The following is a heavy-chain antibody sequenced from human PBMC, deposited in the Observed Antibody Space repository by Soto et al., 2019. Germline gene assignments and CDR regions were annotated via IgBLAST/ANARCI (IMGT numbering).Heavy chain of an antibody. CDR3: ARESIMSTFGGVIAHNWFDP. J-gene: IGHJ5*02. D-gene: IGHD3-16*02. CDR1: GGSISSGGYY. Sequence: PSETLSLTCTVSGGSISSGGYYWSWIRQHPGKGLEWIGYIYYSGSTYYNPSLKSRVTISVDTSKNQFSLKLSSVTAADTAVYYCARESIMSTFGGVIAHNWFDPWGQGTLVTVSS. V-gene: IGHV4-31*03. CDR2: IYYSGST.